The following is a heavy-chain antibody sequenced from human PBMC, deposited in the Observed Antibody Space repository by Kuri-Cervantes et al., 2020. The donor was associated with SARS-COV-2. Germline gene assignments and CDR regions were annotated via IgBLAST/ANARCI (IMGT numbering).Heavy chain of an antibody. CDR3: ATKWAVVVPAASPFDY. D-gene: IGHD2-2*01. J-gene: IGHJ4*02. Sequence: ASVKVSCKASGYTFTSYDINWVRQATGQGLEWMGWMNPNSGNTGYAQKFQGRVTMTEDTSTDTAYMELSSLRSEDTAVYYCATKWAVVVPAASPFDYWGQGTLVTVSS. CDR2: MNPNSGNT. CDR1: GYTFTSYD. V-gene: IGHV1-8*02.